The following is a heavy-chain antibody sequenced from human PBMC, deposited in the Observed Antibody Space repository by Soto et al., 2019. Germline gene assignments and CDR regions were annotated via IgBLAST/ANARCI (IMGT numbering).Heavy chain of an antibody. CDR1: GFTFSSYW. CDR3: AREGMATIEYYYYYGMDV. CDR2: INSDGSST. Sequence: EVQLVESGGGLVQPGGSLRLSCAASGFTFSSYWMHWVRQAPGKGLVWVSRINSDGSSTSYADSVKGRFTISRDNAKNTRYLQMNSLRAEDTAVYYCAREGMATIEYYYYYGMDVWGQGTTVTVSS. D-gene: IGHD5-12*01. J-gene: IGHJ6*02. V-gene: IGHV3-74*01.